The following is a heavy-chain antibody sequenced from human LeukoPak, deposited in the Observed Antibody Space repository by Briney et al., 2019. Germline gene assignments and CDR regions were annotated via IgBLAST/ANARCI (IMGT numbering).Heavy chain of an antibody. CDR2: IYYSGST. Sequence: PSETLSLTCTVSGGSVSSGSYYWSWIRQPPGTGLEWIGYIYYSGSTNYNPSLKSRVTISVDTSKNQFSLKLSSVTAADTAVYYCARGVKWELPDYWGQGTLVTVSS. J-gene: IGHJ4*02. CDR1: GGSVSSGSYY. D-gene: IGHD1-26*01. CDR3: ARGVKWELPDY. V-gene: IGHV4-61*01.